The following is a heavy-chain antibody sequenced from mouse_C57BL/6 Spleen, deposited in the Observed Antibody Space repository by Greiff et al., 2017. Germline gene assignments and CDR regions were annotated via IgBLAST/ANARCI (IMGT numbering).Heavy chain of an antibody. CDR3: ARSDKNESYSFDY. Sequence: EVMLVESGGGLVKPGGSLKLSCAASGFTFSDYGMHWVRQAPEKGLEWVAYISSGSSTIYYADTVKGRFTISTDNAKNTLFLQMTSLRTEDTAMYYCARSDKNESYSFDYWGQGTTVTVSS. CDR2: ISSGSSTI. V-gene: IGHV5-17*01. D-gene: IGHD1-3*01. J-gene: IGHJ2*01. CDR1: GFTFSDYG.